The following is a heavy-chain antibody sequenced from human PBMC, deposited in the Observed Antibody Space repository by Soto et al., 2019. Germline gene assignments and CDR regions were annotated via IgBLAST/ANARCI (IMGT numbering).Heavy chain of an antibody. V-gene: IGHV1-3*01. CDR3: GRMAVVPSAIRHYSYCIDF. Sequence: ASVKVSCKASGYTFTSYAMHWVRQAPGQRVEWMGWINAGNGNTKYSQKFQGRVTITRDTSASTAYMELSRLREEETAGYYCGRMAVVPSAIRHYSYCIDFWGQGTTVTLSS. D-gene: IGHD2-2*02. CDR1: GYTFTSYA. CDR2: INAGNGNT. J-gene: IGHJ6*02.